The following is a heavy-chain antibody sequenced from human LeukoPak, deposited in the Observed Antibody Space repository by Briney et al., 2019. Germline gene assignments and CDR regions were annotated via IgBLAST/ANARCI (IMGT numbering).Heavy chain of an antibody. CDR1: GYTFTSYG. CDR2: ISAYNGNT. V-gene: IGHV1-18*01. CDR3: ARVYGVRFLEWLQEFDC. J-gene: IGHJ4*02. Sequence: ASVKVSCKASGYTFTSYGISWVRQAPGQGLEWMGWISAYNGNTNYAQKLQGRVTMTTDTSTSTAYMELRSLRSDDTAVYYCARVYGVRFLEWLQEFDCWGQGTLVTVSS. D-gene: IGHD3-3*01.